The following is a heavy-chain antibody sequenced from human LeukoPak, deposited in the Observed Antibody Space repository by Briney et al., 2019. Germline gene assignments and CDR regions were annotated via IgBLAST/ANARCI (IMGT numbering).Heavy chain of an antibody. CDR3: AKGGRSLGYCSSTSCYTGYFDH. CDR1: GFTFDDYA. Sequence: PGGSLRLSCAASGFTFDDYAMHWVRQAPGKGLEWVSGISWNSGSIGYADSVKGRFTISRDNAKNSLYLQMNSLRAEDMALYYCAKGGRSLGYCSSTSCYTGYFDHWGQGTLVTVSS. D-gene: IGHD2-2*02. J-gene: IGHJ4*02. CDR2: ISWNSGSI. V-gene: IGHV3-9*03.